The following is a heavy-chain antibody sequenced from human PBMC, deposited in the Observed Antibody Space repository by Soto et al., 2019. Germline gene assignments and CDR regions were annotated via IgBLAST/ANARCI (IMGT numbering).Heavy chain of an antibody. D-gene: IGHD5-12*01. CDR2: INHSGST. CDR1: GGSFSGYY. V-gene: IGHV4-34*01. J-gene: IGHJ4*02. Sequence: TSETLSLTCAVYGGSFSGYYWSWIRQPPGKGLEWIGEINHSGSTNYNPSLKSRVTISVDTSKNQFSLKLSSVTAADTAVYYCARGGLGGYDYGSYYFDYWGQGTLVTVSS. CDR3: ARGGLGGYDYGSYYFDY.